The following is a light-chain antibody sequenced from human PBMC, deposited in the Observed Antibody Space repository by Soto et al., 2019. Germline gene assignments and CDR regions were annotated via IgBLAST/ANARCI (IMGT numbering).Light chain of an antibody. CDR2: GAS. J-gene: IGKJ5*01. CDR3: QQYGGTPPIT. Sequence: EIVLTQSPGTLSFSPGERSTLSFISSQKISSRYLAWYLQKPGQAPRFLIYGASSRATGIPDRFSGSGSGTDFTLTISRLEPEDFAVYYCQQYGGTPPITFGQGTRLEIK. CDR1: QKISSRY. V-gene: IGKV3-20*01.